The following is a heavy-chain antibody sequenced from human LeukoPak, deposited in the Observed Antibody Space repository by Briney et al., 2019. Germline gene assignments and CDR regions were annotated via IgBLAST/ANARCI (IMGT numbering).Heavy chain of an antibody. CDR3: ARGTPQTN. CDR2: INHSGST. J-gene: IGHJ4*02. V-gene: IGHV4-34*01. Sequence: SETLCLTCAVYGGSFSGYYWSWIRQPPGKGLEWIGEINHSGSTNYNPSLKSRVTISVDTFKNQFSLKLSSVTAADTAVYYCARGTPQTNWGQGTLVTVSS. CDR1: GGSFSGYY.